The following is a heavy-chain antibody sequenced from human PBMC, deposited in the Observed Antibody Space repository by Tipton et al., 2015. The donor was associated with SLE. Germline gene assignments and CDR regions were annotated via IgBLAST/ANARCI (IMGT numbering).Heavy chain of an antibody. V-gene: IGHV4-59*12. Sequence: TLSLTCTVSGGSISDYFCSWIRQPPGKGLEWIGYIYYSESTNYNPSLKSRVSISRDTSKSQFSLKLTSVTAADTAVYYCARAGAMGAVADYWGQGTLVTVSS. CDR3: ARAGAMGAVADY. CDR2: IYYSEST. D-gene: IGHD1-26*01. CDR1: GGSISDYF. J-gene: IGHJ4*02.